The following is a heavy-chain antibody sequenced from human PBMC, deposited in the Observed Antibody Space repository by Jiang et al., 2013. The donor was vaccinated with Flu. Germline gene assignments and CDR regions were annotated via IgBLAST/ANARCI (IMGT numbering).Heavy chain of an antibody. D-gene: IGHD6-13*01. V-gene: IGHV1-69-2*01. J-gene: IGHJ6*02. CDR3: ATMGIAAARPGGDV. Sequence: KVSGYTFTDYYMHWVQQAPGKGLEWMGLVDPEDGETIYAEKFQGRVTXTADTSTDTAYMELSSLRSEDTAVYYCATMGIAAARPGGDVWGQGTTVTVSS. CDR1: GYTFTDYY. CDR2: VDPEDGET.